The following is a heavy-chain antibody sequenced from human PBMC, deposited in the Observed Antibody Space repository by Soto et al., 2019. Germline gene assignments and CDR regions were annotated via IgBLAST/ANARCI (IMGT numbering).Heavy chain of an antibody. J-gene: IGHJ4*02. CDR3: ARGFCMSSGLSIRPLVFDY. V-gene: IGHV4-34*01. D-gene: IGHD6-25*01. Sequence: QVQLQQWGAGLLKPSEPLSLTCAAYGGSFSGYYWSWMRQPPGKGLEWIGEINHSGSTNYNPYLKGRGTLSGDTSKTQFSLNLSSVTAADTAVYYCARGFCMSSGLSIRPLVFDYWGQGTLVTVSS. CDR2: INHSGST. CDR1: GGSFSGYY.